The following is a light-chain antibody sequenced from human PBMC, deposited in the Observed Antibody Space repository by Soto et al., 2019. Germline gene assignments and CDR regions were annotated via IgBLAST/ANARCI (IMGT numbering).Light chain of an antibody. CDR2: GAS. CDR1: QSVSSSY. Sequence: EIVLTQSPGTLSLSPGERGTLSCRASQSVSSSYLAWYQQKPGQAPRLLIYGASIRATGFPDRFSGSGSGTDFTLTIIRLEPEDFAVYYCQQYDISPWTFGQGTKVDIK. CDR3: QQYDISPWT. J-gene: IGKJ1*01. V-gene: IGKV3-20*01.